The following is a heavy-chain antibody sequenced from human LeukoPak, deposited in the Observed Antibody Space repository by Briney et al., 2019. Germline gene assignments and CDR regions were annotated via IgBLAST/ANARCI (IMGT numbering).Heavy chain of an antibody. CDR2: ISASGGTT. Sequence: PGGSLRLSCAASGFTFSSYAMSWVRQAPGKGLEWVSDISASGGTTYYADSVKGRFTISRDNPKNTLFLQMNSLRGEDTAVYFCAKHLPPVPNHFDNWGQGTLVTVSS. CDR3: AKHLPPVPNHFDN. D-gene: IGHD1-1*01. CDR1: GFTFSSYA. J-gene: IGHJ4*02. V-gene: IGHV3-23*01.